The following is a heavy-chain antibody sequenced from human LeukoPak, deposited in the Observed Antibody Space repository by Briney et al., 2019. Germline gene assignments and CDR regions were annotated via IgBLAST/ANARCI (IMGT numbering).Heavy chain of an antibody. CDR2: IYYSGST. J-gene: IGHJ4*02. CDR3: DSGTGLTGYLHDY. Sequence: SETLSLTCTVSGYFISSGFYWGWIRQTPGKGLEWIGSIYYSGSTYYNPSLTISVDTSKNQFSLKLGSVTAADTAVYYCDSGTGLTGYLHDYWGQGTLVTVSS. V-gene: IGHV4-38-2*02. D-gene: IGHD3-9*01. CDR1: GYFISSGFY.